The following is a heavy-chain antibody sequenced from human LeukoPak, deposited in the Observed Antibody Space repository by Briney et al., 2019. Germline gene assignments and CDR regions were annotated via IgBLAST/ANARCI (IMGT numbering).Heavy chain of an antibody. CDR2: IKSKTDGGTT. CDR3: TTDLWWELRRAFAI. J-gene: IGHJ3*02. V-gene: IGHV3-15*01. Sequence: GGSLRLSCAASGFPFSNGWMRWVXQAPGXGLEWVGRIKSKTDGGTTDYAAPVKGRFTISRDDSKITLYLQMNRQNTQHRAVYYCTTDLWWELRRAFAIWGQGTMVTVSS. CDR1: GFPFSNGW. D-gene: IGHD1-26*01.